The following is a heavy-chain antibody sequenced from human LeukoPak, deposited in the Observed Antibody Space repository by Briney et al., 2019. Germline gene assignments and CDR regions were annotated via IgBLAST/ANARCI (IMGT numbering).Heavy chain of an antibody. CDR3: ARDPPYYDFWSGYRPTYYYGMDV. Sequence: GGSLRLSCAASGFTFSSYGMPWVRQAPGKGLEWVAVIWYDGSNKYYADSVKGRFTISRDNSKNTLYLQMNSLRAEDTAVYYCARDPPYYDFWSGYRPTYYYGMDVWGQGTTVTVSS. D-gene: IGHD3-3*01. CDR2: IWYDGSNK. CDR1: GFTFSSYG. J-gene: IGHJ6*02. V-gene: IGHV3-33*01.